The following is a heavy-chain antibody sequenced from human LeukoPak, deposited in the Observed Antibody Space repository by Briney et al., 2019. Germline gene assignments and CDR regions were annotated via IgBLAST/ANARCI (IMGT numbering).Heavy chain of an antibody. CDR3: AKGAITSSTTCYFDY. CDR1: GLTFSSHV. CDR2: IRYDGSNK. Sequence: PGRSLRLSCAASGLTFSSHVMHWVRQAPGKGLEWVAFIRYDGSNKDYADSVKGRFTISRDNSKNTLSLQMNSLRADDTAVYYCAKGAITSSTTCYFDYWGQGTLVTVSS. J-gene: IGHJ4*02. D-gene: IGHD2-2*01. V-gene: IGHV3-30*02.